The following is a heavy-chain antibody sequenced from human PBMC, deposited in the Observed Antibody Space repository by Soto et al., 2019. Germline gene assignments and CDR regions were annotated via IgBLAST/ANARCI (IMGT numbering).Heavy chain of an antibody. CDR3: ARDRGARFYDYIWGSYRPTGAFDI. Sequence: GGSLRLSCAASGFTFSSYSMNWVRQAPGKGLEWVSSTSSSSSNIYYADSVKGRFTISRDNAKNSLYLQMNSLRAEDTAVYYCARDRGARFYDYIWGSYRPTGAFDIWGQGTMVTVSS. CDR1: GFTFSSYS. V-gene: IGHV3-21*01. D-gene: IGHD3-16*02. J-gene: IGHJ3*02. CDR2: TSSSSSNI.